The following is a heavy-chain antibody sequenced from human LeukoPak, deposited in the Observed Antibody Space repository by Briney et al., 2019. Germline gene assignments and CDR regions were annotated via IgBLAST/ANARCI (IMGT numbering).Heavy chain of an antibody. CDR1: GGSISSYY. CDR3: ARHQSYFDVLTGYPFDY. Sequence: SETLSLTCTVSGGSISSYYWSWIRQPPGKGLEWIGNIYYSGSTYYNPSLESRVTISVDTSKNQFSLRLSSVTAADTAVYYCARHQSYFDVLTGYPFDYWGQGTLVTVSS. V-gene: IGHV4-59*04. CDR2: IYYSGST. J-gene: IGHJ4*02. D-gene: IGHD3-9*01.